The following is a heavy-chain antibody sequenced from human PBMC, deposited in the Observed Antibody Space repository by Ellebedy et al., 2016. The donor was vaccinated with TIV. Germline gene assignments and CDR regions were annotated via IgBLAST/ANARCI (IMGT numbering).Heavy chain of an antibody. Sequence: AASVKVSCKASGGTFSSYGISWVRQAPGQGLEWMGGIIPILGKANYAQKFQGRVTITADESTYTAYMELSSLRSEDTAVYSCARVGNYYGGNPSYYFDYWGQGTLVTVSS. CDR1: GGTFSSYG. D-gene: IGHD4-23*01. J-gene: IGHJ4*02. CDR2: IIPILGKA. V-gene: IGHV1-69*10. CDR3: ARVGNYYGGNPSYYFDY.